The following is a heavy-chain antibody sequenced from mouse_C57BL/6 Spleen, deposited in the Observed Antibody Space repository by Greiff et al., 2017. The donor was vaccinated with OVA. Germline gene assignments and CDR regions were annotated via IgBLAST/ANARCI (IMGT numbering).Heavy chain of an antibody. CDR1: GYTFTSYW. V-gene: IGHV1-72*01. J-gene: IGHJ1*03. CDR2: IDPNSGGT. D-gene: IGHD1-1*01. Sequence: QVQLQQPGAELVKPGASVKLSCKASGYTFTSYWMHWVKQRPGRGLEWIGRIDPNSGGTKYNEKFKSKSTLTVDKPSSTAYMPLSSLTSEDSAVYYCARGYYGSSDWYFDVWGTGTTVTVSS. CDR3: ARGYYGSSDWYFDV.